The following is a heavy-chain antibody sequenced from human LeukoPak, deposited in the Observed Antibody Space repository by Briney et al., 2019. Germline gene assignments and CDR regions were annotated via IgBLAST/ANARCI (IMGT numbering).Heavy chain of an antibody. CDR1: GGSISSSSYY. CDR3: ARVDGVGATNFDY. J-gene: IGHJ4*02. V-gene: IGHV4-39*07. D-gene: IGHD1-26*01. Sequence: KPSETLSLTCTVSGGSISSSSYYWGWIRQPSGKGLEWIGSIYYSGSTYYNPSLKSRLTISVDTSKNQFSLKLSSVTAADTAVYYCARVDGVGATNFDYWGQGTLVTVSS. CDR2: IYYSGST.